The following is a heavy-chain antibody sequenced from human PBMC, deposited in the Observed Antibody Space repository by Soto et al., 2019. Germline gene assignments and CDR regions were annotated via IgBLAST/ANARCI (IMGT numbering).Heavy chain of an antibody. Sequence: PSETLSLTCTVSGGSISSYYWSWIRQPPGKGLEWIGYIYYSGSTNYNPSIKSRVTISVDTSKNQFSLKLSSVTAADTAVYYCARQGSDRTTTWFDPWGQGTLVTVSS. D-gene: IGHD4-17*01. CDR2: IYYSGST. V-gene: IGHV4-59*08. J-gene: IGHJ5*02. CDR1: GGSISSYY. CDR3: ARQGSDRTTTWFDP.